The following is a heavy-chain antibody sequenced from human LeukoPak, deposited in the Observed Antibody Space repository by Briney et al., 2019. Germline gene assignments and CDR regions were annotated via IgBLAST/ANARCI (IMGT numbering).Heavy chain of an antibody. D-gene: IGHD3-10*01. Sequence: GSLRLSCAASGFTFSDYYMSWIRQAPGKGLVWVSRINSDGSSTSYADSVKGRFTISRDNAKNTLYLQMNSLRAEDTAVYYCARITTDYWGQGTLVTVSS. V-gene: IGHV3-74*01. J-gene: IGHJ4*02. CDR3: ARITTDY. CDR2: INSDGSST. CDR1: GFTFSDYY.